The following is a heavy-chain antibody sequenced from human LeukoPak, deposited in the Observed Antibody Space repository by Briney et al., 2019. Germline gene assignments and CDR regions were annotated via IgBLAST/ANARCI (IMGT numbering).Heavy chain of an antibody. D-gene: IGHD6-13*01. J-gene: IGHJ5*02. V-gene: IGHV3-30*02. CDR3: ASSMNSTAGYSSSWYGFFDP. Sequence: QTGGSLRLSCAASGFTFSSYGMHWVRQAPGKGLEWVAFTRYDGSNKYYADSVKGRFTISRDNSKNTLYLQMNSLRAEDTAVYYCASSMNSTAGYSSSWYGFFDPWGQGTLVTVSS. CDR2: TRYDGSNK. CDR1: GFTFSSYG.